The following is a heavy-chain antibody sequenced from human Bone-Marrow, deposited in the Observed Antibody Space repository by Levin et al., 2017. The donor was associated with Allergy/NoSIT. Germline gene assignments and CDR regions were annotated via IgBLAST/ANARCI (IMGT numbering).Heavy chain of an antibody. CDR1: GGSISGSSYY. D-gene: IGHD6-13*01. CDR2: FYDGAST. CDR3: ATHVDTAAGIWFDP. Sequence: SQTLSLTCTVSGGSISGSSYYWGWIRQPPGKGLEWIASFYDGASTYYNPSLRRRVSLSADPSNNRFSLKMGSATVEDTAVYYCATHVDTAAGIWFDPWGPGTLVTVSS. J-gene: IGHJ5*02. V-gene: IGHV4-39*01.